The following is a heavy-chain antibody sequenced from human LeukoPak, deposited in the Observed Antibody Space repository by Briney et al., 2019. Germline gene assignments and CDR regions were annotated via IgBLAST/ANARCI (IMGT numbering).Heavy chain of an antibody. Sequence: ASVKVSCKASGGTFSSYAISWVRQAPGQGLEWMGGIIPIFGTANDAQKFQGRVTITADESTSTAYMELSSLRSEDTAVYYCAREQDYGDYVPFDYWGQGTLVTVSS. CDR2: IIPIFGTA. D-gene: IGHD4-17*01. CDR3: AREQDYGDYVPFDY. V-gene: IGHV1-69*01. J-gene: IGHJ4*02. CDR1: GGTFSSYA.